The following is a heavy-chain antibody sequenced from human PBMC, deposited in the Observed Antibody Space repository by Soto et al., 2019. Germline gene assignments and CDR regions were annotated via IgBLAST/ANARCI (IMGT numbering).Heavy chain of an antibody. CDR2: IYNRGST. D-gene: IGHD3-9*01. CDR3: ARGQRDYDILTGYSYYGYFDD. CDR1: GDSILSYY. V-gene: IGHV4-59*01. Sequence: SETLSLTCTVSGDSILSYYWSWIRQPPGKGLEWIGYIYNRGSTNYNPSLKRQVNISVDTSKSQYYLKLSSVTAADTAVYYCARGQRDYDILTGYSYYGYFDDWGPGTLVTVS. J-gene: IGHJ4*02.